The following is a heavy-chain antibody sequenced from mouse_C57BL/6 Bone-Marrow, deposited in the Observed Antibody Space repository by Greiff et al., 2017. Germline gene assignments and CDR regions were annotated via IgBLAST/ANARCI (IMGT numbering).Heavy chain of an antibody. CDR3: ARGGLFY. CDR1: GYTFTSSW. J-gene: IGHJ2*01. CDR2: IHPNSGST. V-gene: IGHV1-64*01. Sequence: QVQLQQPGAELVKPGASVKLSCTASGYTFTSSWMHWVKLRPGQGLEWIGMIHPNSGSTNYNEKFKSKSTLTVDKSSSTAYMQLSSLKSEDSAVYYSARGGLFYWGQRTTLTVAS.